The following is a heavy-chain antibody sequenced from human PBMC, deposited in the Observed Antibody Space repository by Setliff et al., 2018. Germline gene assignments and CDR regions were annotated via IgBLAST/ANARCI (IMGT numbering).Heavy chain of an antibody. Sequence: GGSLRLSCAASGFTFSSYAMHWVRQAPGKGLEWVSAISGSGVSTYYADSVKGRFTISRDNSKNTLYLQMNSLRAEDTAVYYCAKAPTYYHGSGSGNPFEIWGQGTMVTVSS. J-gene: IGHJ3*02. V-gene: IGHV3-23*01. D-gene: IGHD3-10*01. CDR2: ISGSGVST. CDR3: AKAPTYYHGSGSGNPFEI. CDR1: GFTFSSYA.